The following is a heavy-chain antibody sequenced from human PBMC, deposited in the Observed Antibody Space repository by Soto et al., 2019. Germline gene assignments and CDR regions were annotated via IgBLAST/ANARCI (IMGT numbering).Heavy chain of an antibody. V-gene: IGHV3-53*01. CDR2: IYNDGTT. D-gene: IGHD3-10*01. Sequence: EVQLVESGGGLIQPGGSLRLSCTASGLSVRNNYMSWVRQAPGMGLEWVSVIYNDGTTYYADSVKGRFTISRDTSKNTLSPQMDSLRAEDTAVYYCVRPLTSGRNYGMDVWGQVTTVTVAS. J-gene: IGHJ6*02. CDR3: VRPLTSGRNYGMDV. CDR1: GLSVRNNY.